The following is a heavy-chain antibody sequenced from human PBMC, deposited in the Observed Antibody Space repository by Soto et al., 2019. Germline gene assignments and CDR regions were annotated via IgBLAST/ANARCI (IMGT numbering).Heavy chain of an antibody. J-gene: IGHJ4*02. CDR2: IVVGSGNT. CDR1: GFTFTSSA. V-gene: IGHV1-58*01. D-gene: IGHD3-9*01. CDR3: AAWGYYDILTEPSFDY. Sequence: GASVKVSCKASGFTFTSSAVQWVRQARGQRPEWIGWIVVGSGNTNYAQKFRERVTITRDMSTSTAYMELSSLRSEDTAVYYCAAWGYYDILTEPSFDYWGQGTLVTVSS.